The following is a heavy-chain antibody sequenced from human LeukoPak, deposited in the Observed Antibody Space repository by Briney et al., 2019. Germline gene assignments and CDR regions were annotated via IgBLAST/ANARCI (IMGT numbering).Heavy chain of an antibody. CDR1: GFTFTTYW. J-gene: IGHJ4*02. V-gene: IGHV3-23*01. Sequence: GGSLRLSCAASGFTFTTYWMSWVRQAPGKGLEWVSAISGSGGSTYYADSVKGRFTISRDNSKNTLYLQMNSLRAEDTAVYYCATMATIYYFDYWGQGTLVTVSS. D-gene: IGHD5-24*01. CDR2: ISGSGGST. CDR3: ATMATIYYFDY.